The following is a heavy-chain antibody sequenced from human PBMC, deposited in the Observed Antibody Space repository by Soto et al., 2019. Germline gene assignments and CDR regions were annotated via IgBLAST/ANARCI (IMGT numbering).Heavy chain of an antibody. CDR1: GFTFSSYG. J-gene: IGHJ4*02. D-gene: IGHD5-12*01. CDR3: ASIGRRDGYNSFDY. Sequence: PGGSLRLSCAASGFTFSSYGMHWVRQAPGKGLEWVAVISYDGSNKYYADSVKGRFTISRDNSKNTLYLQMNSLRAEDTAVYYCASIGRRDGYNSFDYWGQGTLVTVSS. V-gene: IGHV3-30*03. CDR2: ISYDGSNK.